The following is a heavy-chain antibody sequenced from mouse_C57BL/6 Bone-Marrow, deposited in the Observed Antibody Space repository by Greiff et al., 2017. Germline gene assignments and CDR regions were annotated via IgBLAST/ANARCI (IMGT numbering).Heavy chain of an antibody. J-gene: IGHJ1*03. CDR1: GYTFTDYY. D-gene: IGHD1-1*01. CDR2: LGPGSGST. Sequence: VQLQQSGAELVKPGASVKISCKASGYTFTDYYINWVKQRPGQGLEWIGKLGPGSGSTYYNEKFKGKATLTADKSSSTAYMQLSSLTSEDSAVYFCARHYYGSSYEDWYFDVWGTGTTVTVSS. V-gene: IGHV1-77*01. CDR3: ARHYYGSSYEDWYFDV.